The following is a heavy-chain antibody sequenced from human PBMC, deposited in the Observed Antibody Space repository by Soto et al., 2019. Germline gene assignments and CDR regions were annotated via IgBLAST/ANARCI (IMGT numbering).Heavy chain of an antibody. CDR3: ARDRCEMVLTPGCGMDV. CDR2: ISYDGSNK. V-gene: IGHV3-30-3*01. J-gene: IGHJ6*02. Sequence: QVQLVESGGGVVQPGRSLRLSCAASGFTFSSYAMHWVRQAPGKGLEWVAVISYDGSNKYYADSVKGRFTISRDNSKNTLYLQMNSLRAEDTAVYYCARDRCEMVLTPGCGMDVWGQGTTVTVSS. CDR1: GFTFSSYA. D-gene: IGHD2-8*01.